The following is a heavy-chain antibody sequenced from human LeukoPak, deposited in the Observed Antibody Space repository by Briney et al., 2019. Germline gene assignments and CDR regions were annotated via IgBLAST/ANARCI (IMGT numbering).Heavy chain of an antibody. CDR2: INPNSGGT. V-gene: IGHV1-2*02. CDR3: ARDRSPRQWLVPCDAFDI. Sequence: ASVKVSCKASGYTFTGHYIHWVRLAPGHGLEWLGRINPNSGGTNAAQKFQARVTMTRDTSTRTVYMELSRLRSDDTAVYFCARDRSPRQWLVPCDAFDIWGQGTMVTVSS. J-gene: IGHJ3*02. D-gene: IGHD5-12*01. CDR1: GYTFTGHY.